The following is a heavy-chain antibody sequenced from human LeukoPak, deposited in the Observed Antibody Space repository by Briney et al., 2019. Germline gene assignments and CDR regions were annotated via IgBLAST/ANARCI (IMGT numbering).Heavy chain of an antibody. J-gene: IGHJ4*02. CDR3: ARDFYLDYGEVRYFDY. CDR2: IIPIFGTA. Sequence: GASVKVSCKASGGTFSSYAISWVRQAPGQGLEWMGGIIPIFGTANYAQKFQGRVTITADESTSTAYMELSSLRSEDTAVYYCARDFYLDYGEVRYFDYWGQGTLVTVSS. D-gene: IGHD4-17*01. CDR1: GGTFSSYA. V-gene: IGHV1-69*13.